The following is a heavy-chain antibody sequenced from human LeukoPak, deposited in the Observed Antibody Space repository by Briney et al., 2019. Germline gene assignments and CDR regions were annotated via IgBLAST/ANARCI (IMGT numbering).Heavy chain of an antibody. CDR3: AGSIGYPWFDP. CDR1: AAINSFY. CDR2: VFHTGHT. D-gene: IGHD6-13*01. J-gene: IGHJ5*02. V-gene: IGHV4-59*01. Sequence: TSETLSLTCTVSAAINSFYWSWLRQPPGKGLEWIGYVFHTGHTNYNPSLKSRVTMSIDPSKDQVSLEVTSVTAADTAVYYCAGSIGYPWFDPWGQGTLVTVSS.